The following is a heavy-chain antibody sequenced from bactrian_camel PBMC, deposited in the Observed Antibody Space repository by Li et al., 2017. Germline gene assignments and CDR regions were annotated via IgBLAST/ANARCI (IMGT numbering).Heavy chain of an antibody. D-gene: IGHD6*01. CDR2: IGRDGTD. J-gene: IGHJ4*01. V-gene: IGHV3S44*01. CDR3: TSCTQVAGTGWGSY. CDR1: GFTQSSYC. Sequence: DVQLVESGGTLVQPGGSLRLSCAFSGFTQSSYCMGWFRQGPGKGREGVGAIGRDGTDTYPDSVKGRFTVSKDNAKNTVYLQMNSLKPEDTAMYYCTSCTQVAGTGWGSYWGQGTQVTVS.